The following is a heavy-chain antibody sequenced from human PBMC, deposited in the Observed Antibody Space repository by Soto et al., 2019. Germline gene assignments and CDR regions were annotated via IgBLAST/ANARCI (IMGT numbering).Heavy chain of an antibody. CDR1: GYTFTSYG. D-gene: IGHD2-15*01. Sequence: GASVKVSCKASGYTFTSYGISWVRQAPGQGLEWMGWISAYNGNTNYAQKLQGRVTMTTDTSTSTAYMELRSLRSDDTAVYYSARDLGSCILGPTFDGSCRFAPWGQGTLVTVSS. CDR2: ISAYNGNT. CDR3: ARDLGSCILGPTFDGSCRFAP. V-gene: IGHV1-18*01. J-gene: IGHJ5*02.